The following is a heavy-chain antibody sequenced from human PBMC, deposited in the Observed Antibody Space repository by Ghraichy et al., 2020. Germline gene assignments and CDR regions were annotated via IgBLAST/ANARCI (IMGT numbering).Heavy chain of an antibody. Sequence: SETLSLTCTVSGGSISSGGYYWSWIRQHPGKGLEWIGYIYYSGSTYYNPSLKSRVTISVDTSKNQFSLKLSSVTAADTAVDYCARDIRGAGGITIFGVVTGDAFDIWGQGTMVTVSS. V-gene: IGHV4-31*03. CDR3: ARDIRGAGGITIFGVVTGDAFDI. D-gene: IGHD3-3*01. CDR2: IYYSGST. CDR1: GGSISSGGYY. J-gene: IGHJ3*02.